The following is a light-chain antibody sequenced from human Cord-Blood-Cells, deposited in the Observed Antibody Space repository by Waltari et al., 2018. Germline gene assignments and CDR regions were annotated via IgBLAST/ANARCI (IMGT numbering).Light chain of an antibody. J-gene: IGLJ3*02. CDR2: DVS. Sequence: QSALTQPASVSGSPGQSITISCTGTSSDVGGYNYFSWYQQHPGKAPNLMICDVSKRPSGVSNRFSGSKSGNTASLPISGLQAEDEADYYCSSYTSSSTWVFGGGTKLTVL. CDR3: SSYTSSSTWV. CDR1: SSDVGGYNY. V-gene: IGLV2-14*01.